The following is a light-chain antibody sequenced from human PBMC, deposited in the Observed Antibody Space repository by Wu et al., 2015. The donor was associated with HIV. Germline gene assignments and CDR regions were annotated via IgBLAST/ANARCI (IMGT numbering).Light chain of an antibody. V-gene: IGKV1-5*03. J-gene: IGKJ1*01. CDR2: AAS. Sequence: DVQVTQSPTALSASVGDRVTITCRTSQSITTSLAWYQHKPGKAPKLLIYAASTLESGVPSRFSGSGSGTEFTLTISSLQPDDFAIYFCQQYHTLWTFGQGTNVDI. CDR1: QSITTS. CDR3: QQYHTLWT.